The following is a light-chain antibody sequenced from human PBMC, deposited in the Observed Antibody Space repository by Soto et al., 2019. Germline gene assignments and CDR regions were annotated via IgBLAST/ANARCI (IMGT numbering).Light chain of an antibody. J-gene: IGKJ4*01. CDR1: QSIASY. CDR2: AAS. V-gene: IGKV1-39*01. Sequence: DIQMTQSPSSLSASVGDSVTITCRASQSIASYVNWYQQKPGKAPKLLIYAASSLQSGVPSRFSGSGSGTDFTLTISSLQPEDFATYYCQQANSFPLTFGGGTKVDIK. CDR3: QQANSFPLT.